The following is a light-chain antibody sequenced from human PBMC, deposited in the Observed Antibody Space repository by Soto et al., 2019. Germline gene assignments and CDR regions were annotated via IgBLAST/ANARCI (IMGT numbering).Light chain of an antibody. Sequence: QSALTQPASVSGSPGQSITISCTGTSSTVGGFNVVSWYQQHPGKAPKVIIYEGIKRPSGVSNRFSGSNSGSTASLTISGLQDEDEADYYCCSYVGATTYVFGTGTKLTVL. CDR2: EGI. J-gene: IGLJ1*01. CDR3: CSYVGATTYV. CDR1: SSTVGGFNV. V-gene: IGLV2-23*01.